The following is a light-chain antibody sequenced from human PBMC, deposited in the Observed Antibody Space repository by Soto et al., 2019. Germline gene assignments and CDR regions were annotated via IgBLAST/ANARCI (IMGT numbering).Light chain of an antibody. CDR3: QQYAGSPRT. J-gene: IGKJ1*01. CDR2: DAS. V-gene: IGKV3-20*01. CDR1: QSVSSY. Sequence: EFVLTQSPGTLSLSPGERATLCFMASQSVSSYLAWYQQKPGQAPRLLISDASNRAADIPDRFSGSGSGTDFTLTINRLEPEDFAVYYCQQYAGSPRTFGQGTKVDIK.